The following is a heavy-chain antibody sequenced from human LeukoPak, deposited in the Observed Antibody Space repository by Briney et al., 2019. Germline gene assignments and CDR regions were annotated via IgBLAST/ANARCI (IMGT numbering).Heavy chain of an antibody. CDR2: INPNSGGT. V-gene: IGHV1-2*02. CDR3: ARDREDYYDSSGYPLEYNWFDP. Sequence: ASVKVSCKASGYTFTGYYMHWARQAPGQGLEWMGWINPNSGGTNYAQKFQGRVTMTRDTSISTAYMELSRLRSDDTAVYYCARDREDYYDSSGYPLEYNWFDPWGQGTLVTVSS. J-gene: IGHJ5*02. CDR1: GYTFTGYY. D-gene: IGHD3-22*01.